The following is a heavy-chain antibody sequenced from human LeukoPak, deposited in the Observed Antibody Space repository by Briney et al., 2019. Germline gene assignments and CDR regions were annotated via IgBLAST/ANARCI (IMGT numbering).Heavy chain of an antibody. CDR2: ISGGSSYI. J-gene: IGHJ4*02. Sequence: PGGSLRLSCAASGFTFSDYSMNWVRQAPGKGLEWVSFISGGSSYIYYADSLKGRFTISRDNAKNSPYLQMNSLRAEDTAVYYCARVYSYGCDYWGQGTLVTVSS. D-gene: IGHD5-18*01. CDR1: GFTFSDYS. CDR3: ARVYSYGCDY. V-gene: IGHV3-21*01.